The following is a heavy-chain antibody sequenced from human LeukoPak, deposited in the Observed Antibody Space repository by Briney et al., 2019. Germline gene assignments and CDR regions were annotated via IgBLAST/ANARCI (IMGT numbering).Heavy chain of an antibody. Sequence: GGSLRLSCAASGFSFSNYWVTWVRQAPGKGLEWVANIKQDGSEKYYVDSVKGRFTISRDNAKNSLYLQMNSLRAEDTAVYYCARGCRGVGYWGQGTLVTVSS. CDR3: ARGCRGVGY. J-gene: IGHJ4*02. CDR1: GFSFSNYW. D-gene: IGHD3-10*01. V-gene: IGHV3-7*01. CDR2: IKQDGSEK.